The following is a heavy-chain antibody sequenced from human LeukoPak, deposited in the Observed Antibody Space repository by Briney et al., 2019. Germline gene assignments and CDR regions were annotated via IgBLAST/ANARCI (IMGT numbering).Heavy chain of an antibody. CDR1: GGTFSSYA. CDR3: ARCPYSYGLFEWFDP. D-gene: IGHD5-18*01. V-gene: IGHV1-69*13. CDR2: IIPIFGTA. Sequence: SVKVSCKASGGTFSSYAISCVRQAPGQGLEWMGGIIPIFGTANYAQKFQGRVTITADESTSTAYMELSSLRSEDTAVYYCARCPYSYGLFEWFDPWGQGTLVTVSS. J-gene: IGHJ5*02.